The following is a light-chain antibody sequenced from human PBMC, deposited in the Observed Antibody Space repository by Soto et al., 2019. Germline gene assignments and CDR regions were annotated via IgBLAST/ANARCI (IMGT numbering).Light chain of an antibody. Sequence: AIQLTQSPSSLSASVGDGVTITCRASQGIGNALAWYQQKPGKAPKLLIYDASSLESGVPSRFSGSGSGTDFTLTISSLQPEDFATYYCQQFKKYPLAPTFGGGTKVEIK. CDR1: QGIGNA. V-gene: IGKV1D-13*01. CDR2: DAS. CDR3: QQFKKYPLAPT. J-gene: IGKJ4*01.